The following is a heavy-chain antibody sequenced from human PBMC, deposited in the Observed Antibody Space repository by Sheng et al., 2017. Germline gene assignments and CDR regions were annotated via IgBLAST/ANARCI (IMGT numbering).Heavy chain of an antibody. V-gene: IGHV3-30*18. D-gene: IGHD6-19*01. Sequence: QVQLVESGGGVVQPGRSLRLSCAASGFIFSTYAMHWVRQAPGKGLEWVAVISTDGNNDNYADSVKGRFTISRDNSNNRLFLLMNSLRPEDTAVYYCAKDPSSDTSGWYAPFDYWGQGTLVTVSS. CDR1: GFIFSTYA. J-gene: IGHJ4*02. CDR3: AKDPSSDTSGWYAPFDY. CDR2: ISTDGNND.